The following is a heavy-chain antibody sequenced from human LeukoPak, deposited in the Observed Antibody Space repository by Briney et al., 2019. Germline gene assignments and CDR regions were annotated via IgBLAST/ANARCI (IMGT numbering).Heavy chain of an antibody. CDR3: ARTNLGYCSGGSCTNWFDP. D-gene: IGHD2-15*01. Sequence: GRSLRLSCAASGFTFSSYWMHWVRQAPGKGLVWVSRINSDGSSTSYADSVKGRFTISRDNTKNTLYLQMNSLRAEDTAVYYCARTNLGYCSGGSCTNWFDPWGQGTLVTVSS. CDR1: GFTFSSYW. V-gene: IGHV3-74*01. CDR2: INSDGSST. J-gene: IGHJ5*02.